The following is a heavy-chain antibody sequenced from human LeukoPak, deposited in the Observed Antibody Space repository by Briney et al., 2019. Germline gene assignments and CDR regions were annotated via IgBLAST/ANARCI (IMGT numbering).Heavy chain of an antibody. CDR3: ARAHPDTAMVSYFDY. D-gene: IGHD5-18*01. Sequence: GASVKVSCKASGYTFSSYYMHWVRQAPGQGLEWMGVINPSGGTTTYAQKFQGRVTMTRDTSTSTVYMEVSSLRSEDTAVYYCARAHPDTAMVSYFDYWGQGTLVTVSS. CDR2: INPSGGTT. J-gene: IGHJ4*02. CDR1: GYTFSSYY. V-gene: IGHV1-46*01.